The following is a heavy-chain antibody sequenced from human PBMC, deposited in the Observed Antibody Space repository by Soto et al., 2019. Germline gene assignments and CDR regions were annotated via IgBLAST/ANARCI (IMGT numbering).Heavy chain of an antibody. V-gene: IGHV4-59*01. D-gene: IGHD5-18*01. CDR1: GGSIRSYY. J-gene: IGHJ4*02. CDR2: IFYSGST. Sequence: SETLSLTCTVSGGSIRSYYWTWIRQPPGKGLEWLGYIFYSGSTFYNPSLKSRVTISIHASKSQFSLQLTSGTAADTAVYYCARGAADTAMVDSWGQGTLVTVSS. CDR3: ARGAADTAMVDS.